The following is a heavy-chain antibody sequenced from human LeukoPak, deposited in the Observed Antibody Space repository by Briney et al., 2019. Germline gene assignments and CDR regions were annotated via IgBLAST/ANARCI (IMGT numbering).Heavy chain of an antibody. J-gene: IGHJ4*02. CDR2: ISGSGGST. D-gene: IGHD3-10*01. CDR3: AKGGLCYYGSGSYSDY. Sequence: GVSLRLSCAASGFTFSSYAMSWVRQAPGKGLEWVSAISGSGGSTYYADSVKGRFTISRDNSKNTLYLQMNSLRAEDTAVYYCAKGGLCYYGSGSYSDYWGQGTLVTVSS. CDR1: GFTFSSYA. V-gene: IGHV3-23*01.